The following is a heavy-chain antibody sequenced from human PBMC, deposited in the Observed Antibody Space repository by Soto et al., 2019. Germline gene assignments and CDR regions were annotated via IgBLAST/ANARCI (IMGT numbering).Heavy chain of an antibody. D-gene: IGHD2-15*01. Sequence: PGGSLRLSCAASGFTFSSYWMSWVRQAPGKGLEWVANIKQDGSEKYYVDSVKGRFTISRDNAKNSLYLQMNSLRAEDTAVYYCARVLGGSGSPVDYWGQGTLVTVSS. CDR1: GFTFSSYW. CDR3: ARVLGGSGSPVDY. V-gene: IGHV3-7*04. J-gene: IGHJ4*02. CDR2: IKQDGSEK.